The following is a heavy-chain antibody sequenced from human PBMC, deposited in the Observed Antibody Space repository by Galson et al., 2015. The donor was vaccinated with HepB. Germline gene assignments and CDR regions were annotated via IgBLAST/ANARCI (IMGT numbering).Heavy chain of an antibody. J-gene: IGHJ6*03. CDR3: TRDVRLTDCSSTSCYIRYYMDV. CDR2: IRSKAYGGTT. V-gene: IGHV3-49*03. Sequence: SPRLSCAASGFTFGDYAMSWFRQAPGKGLEWVGFIRSKAYGGTTEYAASVKGRFTISRDDSKSIAYLQMNSLKTEDTAVYYCTRDVRLTDCSSTSCYIRYYMDVWGKGTTVTVSS. D-gene: IGHD2-2*02. CDR1: GFTFGDYA.